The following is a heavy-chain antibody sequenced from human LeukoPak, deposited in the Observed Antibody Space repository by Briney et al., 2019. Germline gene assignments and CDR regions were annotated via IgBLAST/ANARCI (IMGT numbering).Heavy chain of an antibody. CDR2: IYSGGST. CDR3: SRDGLKDYFDY. CDR1: GFTVSSNC. Sequence: GGSLRLSCAASGFTVSSNCMSWVRQAPGEGLEWVSDIYSGGSTYYADSVKGRFTISGDNSKNTLHLPMNSLRAEDTAVYYLSRDGLKDYFDYWGQGTLVTVSS. D-gene: IGHD3-22*01. J-gene: IGHJ4*02. V-gene: IGHV3-53*01.